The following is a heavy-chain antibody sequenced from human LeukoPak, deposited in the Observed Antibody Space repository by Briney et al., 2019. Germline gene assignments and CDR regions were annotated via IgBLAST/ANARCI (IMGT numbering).Heavy chain of an antibody. CDR2: IYSGGST. CDR1: GFTFSSYS. Sequence: GGSLRLSCAASGFTFSSYSMNWVRQAPGKGLEWVSVIYSGGSTYYADSVKGRFTISRDNSENTLYLQINSLRVEDTAVYYCAKDTPTTGYHLDSWGQGTLVTVSS. V-gene: IGHV3-66*01. D-gene: IGHD1-1*01. J-gene: IGHJ4*02. CDR3: AKDTPTTGYHLDS.